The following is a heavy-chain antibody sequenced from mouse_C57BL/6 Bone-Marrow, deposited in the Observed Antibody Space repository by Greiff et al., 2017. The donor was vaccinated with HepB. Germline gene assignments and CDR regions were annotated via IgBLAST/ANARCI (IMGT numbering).Heavy chain of an antibody. D-gene: IGHD1-1*02. CDR1: GYAFSSSW. J-gene: IGHJ3*01. CDR2: IYPGDGDT. Sequence: QVQLQQSGPELVKPGASVKISCKASGYAFSSSWMNWVKQRPGKGLEWIGRIYPGDGDTNYNGKFKGKATLTADKSSSTAYMQLSSLTSEDSAVYFCARLRWERFAYWGQGTLVTVSA. V-gene: IGHV1-82*01. CDR3: ARLRWERFAY.